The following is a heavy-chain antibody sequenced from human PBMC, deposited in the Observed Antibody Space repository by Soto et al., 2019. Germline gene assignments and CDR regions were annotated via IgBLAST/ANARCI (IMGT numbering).Heavy chain of an antibody. CDR2: VYYSGST. V-gene: IGHV4-39*01. J-gene: IGHJ4*02. D-gene: IGHD3-9*01. Sequence: SETLCLTCTVSGDSISSSNYYWGWIRQPPGKGLEWIGSVYYSGSTYYNPSLESRVTISVDKSKNQFSLKLMSLSAADTAVYYCGRLEGLATISYYFDYWGQGALVTVSS. CDR1: GDSISSSNYY. CDR3: GRLEGLATISYYFDY.